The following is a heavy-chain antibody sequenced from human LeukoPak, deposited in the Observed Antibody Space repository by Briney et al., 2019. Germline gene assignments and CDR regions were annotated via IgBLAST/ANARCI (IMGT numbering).Heavy chain of an antibody. Sequence: GGSLRLSCAASGFTFDDYGMSWVRQVPGKGLEWVSGINWNGGSTGYADSVKGRFTISRDNAKKSLYLQMNSLRAEDTALYHCARGPYSSSWCDYYYYYGMDVWGQGTTVTVSS. CDR1: GFTFDDYG. J-gene: IGHJ6*02. CDR3: ARGPYSSSWCDYYYYYGMDV. V-gene: IGHV3-20*01. CDR2: INWNGGST. D-gene: IGHD6-13*01.